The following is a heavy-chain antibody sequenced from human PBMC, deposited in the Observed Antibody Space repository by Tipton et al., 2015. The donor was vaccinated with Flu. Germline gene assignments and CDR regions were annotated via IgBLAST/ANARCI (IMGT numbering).Heavy chain of an antibody. CDR2: IYYSGST. V-gene: IGHV4-31*03. CDR1: GGSISSGGYY. J-gene: IGHJ6*02. D-gene: IGHD6-13*01. Sequence: TLSLTCTVSGGSISSGGYYWSWIRQHPGKGLEWIGYIYYSGSTHYNPSLKSRVTISVDTSKNQFSLKLSSVTAADTAVYYCARDSAAHYGMDVWGQGTTVTVSS. CDR3: ARDSAAHYGMDV.